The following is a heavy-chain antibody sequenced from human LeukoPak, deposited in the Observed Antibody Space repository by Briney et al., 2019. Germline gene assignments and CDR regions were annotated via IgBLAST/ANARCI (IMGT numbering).Heavy chain of an antibody. CDR2: INPNSGGS. J-gene: IGHJ3*02. CDR3: ARDHGTMIDLATAHAFDI. D-gene: IGHD3-22*01. CDR1: GYTFTDYY. Sequence: APVKVSCKASGYTFTDYYIHWVRQAPGQGPDWMGWINPNSGGSNFAQKFQGRVTMSRDTSISTAFMELSSLRSDDTAVYYCARDHGTMIDLATAHAFDIWGQGTMVTVSS. V-gene: IGHV1-2*02.